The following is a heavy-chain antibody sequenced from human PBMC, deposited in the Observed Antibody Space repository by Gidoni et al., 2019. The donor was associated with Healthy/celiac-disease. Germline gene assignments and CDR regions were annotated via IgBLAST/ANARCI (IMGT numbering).Heavy chain of an antibody. Sequence: EVPLVESGGGLVQPGGSLRLSCAASGFTFSSYWMHWVRQAPGKGLVWVSRINTDGSSTSYADSVKGRFTISRDNAKNTLYLQMNSLRAEDTAVYYCARTGVVTAHTDYWGQGTLVTVSS. CDR2: INTDGSST. D-gene: IGHD2-21*02. V-gene: IGHV3-74*01. CDR3: ARTGVVTAHTDY. J-gene: IGHJ4*02. CDR1: GFTFSSYW.